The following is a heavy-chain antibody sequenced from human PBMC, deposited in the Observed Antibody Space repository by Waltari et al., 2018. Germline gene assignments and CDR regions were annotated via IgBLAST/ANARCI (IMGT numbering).Heavy chain of an antibody. CDR1: GFSLSTSGLC. CDR3: ARLTGTSGAFDI. D-gene: IGHD1-7*01. Sequence: QVTLRESGPALVKPTQTLTLTCTFSGFSLSTSGLCVSWIRQPPGKALEWLARIDWDDDKYYSTSLKTRLTISKDTSKNQVVLTMTNMDPVDTATYYCARLTGTSGAFDIWGQGTMVTVSS. V-gene: IGHV2-70*15. J-gene: IGHJ3*02. CDR2: IDWDDDK.